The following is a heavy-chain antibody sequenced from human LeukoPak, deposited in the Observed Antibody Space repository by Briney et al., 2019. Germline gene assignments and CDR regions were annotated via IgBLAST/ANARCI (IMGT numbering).Heavy chain of an antibody. V-gene: IGHV1-18*04. J-gene: IGHJ4*02. D-gene: IGHD3-10*01. CDR3: ARGSKPGGVRGVIPSRYFDY. CDR2: ISAYNGNT. CDR1: GYTFTSYG. Sequence: GASVTVSCKASGYTFTSYGISWVRQAPGQGLEWMGWISAYNGNTNYAQKLQGRVTMTTDTSTSTAYMELRSLRSDDTAVYYCARGSKPGGVRGVIPSRYFDYWGQGTLVTVSS.